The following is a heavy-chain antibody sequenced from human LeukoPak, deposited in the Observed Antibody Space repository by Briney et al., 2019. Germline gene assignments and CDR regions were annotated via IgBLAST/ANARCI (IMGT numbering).Heavy chain of an antibody. D-gene: IGHD3-16*02. CDR3: ARGPLSDYVWGSYRSPLTFDY. V-gene: IGHV4-34*01. Sequence: PSETLSLTCAVYGGSFSGYYWSWIREPPGKGLGWIGEINHSGGTNYNPSLKSRVTISVDTSKNQFSLKLSSVTAADTAVYYCARGPLSDYVWGSYRSPLTFDYWGQGTLVTVSS. CDR2: INHSGGT. J-gene: IGHJ4*02. CDR1: GGSFSGYY.